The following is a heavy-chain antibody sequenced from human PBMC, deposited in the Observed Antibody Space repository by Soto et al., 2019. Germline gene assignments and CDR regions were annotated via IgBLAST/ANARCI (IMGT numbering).Heavy chain of an antibody. CDR1: GFTFSSYA. D-gene: IGHD4-17*01. CDR3: AKDLNRLQGDYGYYYYYGMDV. V-gene: IGHV3-23*01. Sequence: EVQLLESGGGLVQPGGSLRLSCAASGFTFSSYAMSWVRQAPGKGLEWVSAISGSGGSTYYADSVKGRFTISRDNSKXXLXLQXNSLRAEDTAVYYCAKDLNRLQGDYGYYYYYGMDVWGQGTTVTVSS. J-gene: IGHJ6*02. CDR2: ISGSGGST.